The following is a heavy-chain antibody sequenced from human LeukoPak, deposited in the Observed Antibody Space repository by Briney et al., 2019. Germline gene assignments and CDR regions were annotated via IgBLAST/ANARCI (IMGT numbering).Heavy chain of an antibody. CDR2: IQNHGNDK. Sequence: GGSLRLSCAASGFTFSAQGMHWVRQAPGKGLEWVTFIQNHGNDKRYADSVKGRFTVSRDNSKNTLYLQINSLRAEATAMYYCARESGRSRVGELLRDWGQGTLVTVSS. J-gene: IGHJ4*02. D-gene: IGHD3-10*01. CDR1: GFTFSAQG. V-gene: IGHV3-30*02. CDR3: ARESGRSRVGELLRD.